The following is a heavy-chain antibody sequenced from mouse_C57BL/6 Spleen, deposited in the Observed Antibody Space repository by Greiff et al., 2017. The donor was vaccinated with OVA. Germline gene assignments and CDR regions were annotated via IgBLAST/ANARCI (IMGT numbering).Heavy chain of an antibody. CDR1: GYSITSGYY. D-gene: IGHD1-1*01. V-gene: IGHV3-6*01. Sequence: EVQLQESGPGLVKPSQSLSLTCSVTGYSITSGYYWNWIRQFPGNKLEWMGYISYDGSNNYNPSLKNRISITRYTSKNQFFLKLNSVTTEDTATYYCARDSYYYGSSSAMDYWGQGTSVTVSS. CDR3: ARDSYYYGSSSAMDY. CDR2: ISYDGSN. J-gene: IGHJ4*01.